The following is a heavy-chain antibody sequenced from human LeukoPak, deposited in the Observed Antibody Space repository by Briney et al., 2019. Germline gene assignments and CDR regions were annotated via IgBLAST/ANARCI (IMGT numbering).Heavy chain of an antibody. CDR1: GYTFTSYG. CDR3: AREERGHRITMVRGVINWFDP. D-gene: IGHD3-10*01. J-gene: IGHJ5*02. V-gene: IGHV1-18*01. CDR2: ISAYNGNT. Sequence: ASVKVSCKASGYTFTSYGISWVRQAPGQGLEWMGWISAYNGNTNYAQKLQGRVTMTTDTSTNTAYMELRSLRSDDTAVYYCAREERGHRITMVRGVINWFDPWGQGTLVTVSS.